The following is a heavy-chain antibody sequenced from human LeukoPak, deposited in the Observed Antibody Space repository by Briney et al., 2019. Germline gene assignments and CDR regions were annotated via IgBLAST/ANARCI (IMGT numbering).Heavy chain of an antibody. CDR2: IIPIFGTA. Sequence: GASVKVSCKASGGTFSSYAISWVRQAPGQGLEWMGGIIPIFGTANYAQKFQGRVTITADESTSTAYMELSSLRSEDTAVYYCARTGCSSTSCYGAFDIWGQGTMVTVSS. V-gene: IGHV1-69*13. CDR3: ARTGCSSTSCYGAFDI. J-gene: IGHJ3*02. D-gene: IGHD2-2*01. CDR1: GGTFSSYA.